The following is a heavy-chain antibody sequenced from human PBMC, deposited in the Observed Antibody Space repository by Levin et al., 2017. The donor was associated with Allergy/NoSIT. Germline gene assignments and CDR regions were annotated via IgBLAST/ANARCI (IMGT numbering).Heavy chain of an antibody. CDR3: ARGYYGDDRYLHH. CDR1: GGSVSSGGYY. D-gene: IGHD4-17*01. J-gene: IGHJ1*01. V-gene: IGHV4-31*03. Sequence: KASETLSLTCTVSGGSVSSGGYYWTWIRQHPGKGLEWIGYICCSGTTYYNPSLESRVSISIDTSKNEFSLRLSSLTAADTAVYYCARGYYGDDRYLHHWGQGTRVTVSS. CDR2: ICCSGTT.